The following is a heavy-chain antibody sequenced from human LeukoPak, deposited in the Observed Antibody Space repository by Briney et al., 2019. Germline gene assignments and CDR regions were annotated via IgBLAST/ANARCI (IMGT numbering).Heavy chain of an antibody. CDR1: GGTFSSYA. D-gene: IGHD2-2*01. J-gene: IGHJ5*02. CDR2: IIPIFGTA. Sequence: ASVKVSCKASGGTFSSYAISWVRQAPGQGLEWMGGIIPIFGTANYAQKFQGRFTITADESTSTAYMELSSLRSEDTAVYYCARGADCSSTSCYQISYNWFDPWGQGTLVTVSS. V-gene: IGHV1-69*13. CDR3: ARGADCSSTSCYQISYNWFDP.